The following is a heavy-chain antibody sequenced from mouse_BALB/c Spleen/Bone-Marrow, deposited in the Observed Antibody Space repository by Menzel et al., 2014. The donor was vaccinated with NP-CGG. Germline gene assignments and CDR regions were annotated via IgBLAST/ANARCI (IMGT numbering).Heavy chain of an antibody. Sequence: VQLKESGTVLARPGVSVKMSCKASGYTFTSYWMHWVKQRPGQGLEWIGAIYPGNSDTSYNQKFKGKAKLTAVTSTSTAYMELSSLTNEDSAVYYCTRAMITRAWFAYWGQGTLVTVSA. J-gene: IGHJ3*01. V-gene: IGHV1-5*01. CDR1: GYTFTSYW. CDR2: IYPGNSDT. CDR3: TRAMITRAWFAY. D-gene: IGHD2-4*01.